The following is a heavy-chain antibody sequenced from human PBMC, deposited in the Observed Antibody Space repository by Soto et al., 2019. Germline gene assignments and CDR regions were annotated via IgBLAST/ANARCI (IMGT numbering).Heavy chain of an antibody. CDR3: SKSSGKGNQPLVQNLYYKYYVDV. J-gene: IGHJ6*03. V-gene: IGHV3-23*01. CDR2: ITRSGAGT. CDR1: GFTFNNSA. D-gene: IGHD1-1*01. Sequence: PGGSLRLSCAASGFTFNNSAMNWVRQTPGKGLEWVSAITRSGAGTYYADSVKGRFTVSRDNARGTLYLQMNGLRAEDTAVYYCSKSSGKGNQPLVQNLYYKYYVDVWGKGTTVTVS.